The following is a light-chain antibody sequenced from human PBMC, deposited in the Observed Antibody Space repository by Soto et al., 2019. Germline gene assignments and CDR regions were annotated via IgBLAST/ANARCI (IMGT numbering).Light chain of an antibody. CDR2: GAS. V-gene: IGKV3-20*01. CDR1: PTVSSNF. Sequence: ETVLTPAPGSLSLSPGPCLSLSGRATPTVSSNFLAWYQEKLGQAPRLLIYGASHRATGIPDRYSGSRSGTDFTLTISRLEPEDFAVYYCRQYGTSLAFPFGEGTRVEIK. CDR3: RQYGTSLAFP. J-gene: IGKJ4*01.